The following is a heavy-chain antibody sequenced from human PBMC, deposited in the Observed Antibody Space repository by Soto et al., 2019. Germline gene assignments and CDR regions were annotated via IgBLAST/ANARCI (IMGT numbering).Heavy chain of an antibody. Sequence: GASVKVSCKASGGTFSSSAISWVRQAPGQGLEWMGGIIPIFGTANYAQKFQGRVTITADESTSTAYMELSSLRSEDTAVYYCARPIQYYYDSSGLSAWFDPWGQGTLVTVSS. J-gene: IGHJ5*02. CDR1: GGTFSSSA. CDR3: ARPIQYYYDSSGLSAWFDP. CDR2: IIPIFGTA. D-gene: IGHD3-22*01. V-gene: IGHV1-69*13.